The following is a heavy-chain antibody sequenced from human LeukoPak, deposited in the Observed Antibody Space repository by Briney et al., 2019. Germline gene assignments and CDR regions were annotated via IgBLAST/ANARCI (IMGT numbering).Heavy chain of an antibody. J-gene: IGHJ3*02. V-gene: IGHV4-30-4*08. CDR3: AREHLYAFDI. D-gene: IGHD2-21*01. CDR1: GGSISSGGYY. CDR2: IYYSGST. Sequence: SETLSLTCTVSGGSISSGGYYWSWIRQHPGKGLEWIGYIYYSGSTYYNPSLKSRVTISVDTSKNQFSLKLSSVTAADTAVYYCAREHLYAFDIWGQGTMVTVSS.